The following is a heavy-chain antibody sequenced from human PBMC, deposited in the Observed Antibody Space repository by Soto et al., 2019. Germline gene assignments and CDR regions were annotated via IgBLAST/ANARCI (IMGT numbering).Heavy chain of an antibody. CDR2: NNSDGSHT. V-gene: IGHV3-74*01. J-gene: IGHJ6*02. Sequence: DVQLVESGGGVVQPGGSLRLSCAASGLSFNSYWMHRVRQVPGKGLVWLARNNSDGSHTIYVDSVKGRFTISRDNAKNKVFLQMDSLRDEDTGVYYCAGGMAGLDVWGQGTTVTVSS. CDR3: AGGMAGLDV. CDR1: GLSFNSYW.